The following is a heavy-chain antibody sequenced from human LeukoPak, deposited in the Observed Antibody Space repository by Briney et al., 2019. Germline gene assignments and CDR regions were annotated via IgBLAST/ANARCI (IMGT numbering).Heavy chain of an antibody. D-gene: IGHD3-10*01. CDR3: ARDSSLWFGKRFDY. CDR2: IRYDGSNK. J-gene: IGHJ4*02. V-gene: IGHV3-30*02. CDR1: GFTFSSYG. Sequence: PGGSLRLSCAASGFTFSSYGMHWVRQAPGKGLEWGAFIRYDGSNKYYADSVKGRFTISRDNSKNTLYLQMNSLRAEDTAVYYCARDSSLWFGKRFDYWGQGTLVTVSS.